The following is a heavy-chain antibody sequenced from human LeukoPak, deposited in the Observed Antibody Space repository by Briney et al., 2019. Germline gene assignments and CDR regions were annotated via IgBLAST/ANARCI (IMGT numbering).Heavy chain of an antibody. CDR3: AREFGHCSGDNCFYFFDL. J-gene: IGHJ4*02. CDR2: INTHKGHT. CDR1: GYTLTNHN. Sequence: GAPVKVSCKASGYTLTNHNISWVRQAPGQGLEWMGWINTHKGHTNFLQKFQGRVTVTTDISTNTAYMELRRLRSDDTAVYYCAREFGHCSGDNCFYFFDLWGQGSQVIVSS. V-gene: IGHV1-18*01. D-gene: IGHD2-15*01.